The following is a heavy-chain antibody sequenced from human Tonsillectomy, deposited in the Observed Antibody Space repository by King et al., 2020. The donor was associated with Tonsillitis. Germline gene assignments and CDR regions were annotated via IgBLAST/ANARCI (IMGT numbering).Heavy chain of an antibody. Sequence: QLQESGPGLVKPSETLSLTCTVSGASISNYYWSWIRQPPGKGLEYIGYIYYTGSTNCNPSFKSRVTISVDTSKNQFSLKLSSVTAADTAVYYCASGPDYGSGYVPYSFDYWGQGTLVTVSS. CDR1: GASISNYY. J-gene: IGHJ4*02. CDR3: ASGPDYGSGYVPYSFDY. CDR2: IYYTGST. D-gene: IGHD3-10*01. V-gene: IGHV4-59*08.